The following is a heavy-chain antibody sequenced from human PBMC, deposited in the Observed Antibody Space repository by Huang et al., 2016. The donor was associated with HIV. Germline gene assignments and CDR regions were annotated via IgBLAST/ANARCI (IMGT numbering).Heavy chain of an antibody. J-gene: IGHJ3*01. V-gene: IGHV1-69*13. CDR2: IIPRFGTR. Sequence: QVQLVQSGAEVRKPGSSVKVSCRASGGSFNNFDINWVRQAPGQGLEWMGGIIPRFGTRNDAQRFQGRVTITADETTGVVYMELSSLRSDDTAVYFCAKRGGAWGSPYAFDLWGPGTMVTVSS. CDR3: AKRGGAWGSPYAFDL. CDR1: GGSFNNFD. D-gene: IGHD3-16*01.